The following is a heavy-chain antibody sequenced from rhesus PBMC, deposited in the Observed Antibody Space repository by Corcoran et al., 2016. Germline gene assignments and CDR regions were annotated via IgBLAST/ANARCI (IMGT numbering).Heavy chain of an antibody. V-gene: IGHV4-76*01. CDR3: ARSDGSCTASLDY. D-gene: IGHD6-25*01. Sequence: QVQLQESGPGVVKPSETLSLTCAVSGYSISSGYDWSWLRQPPGQGLEWIWYIYCSGGSTNYNPSLKNRVTISKDTSKNQFSLKLSSVTAADTAVYYCARSDGSCTASLDYWGQGVLVTVSS. CDR2: IYCSGGST. CDR1: GYSISSGYD. J-gene: IGHJ4*01.